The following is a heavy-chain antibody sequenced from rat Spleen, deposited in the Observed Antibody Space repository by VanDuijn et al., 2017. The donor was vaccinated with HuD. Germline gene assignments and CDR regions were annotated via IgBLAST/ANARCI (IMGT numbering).Heavy chain of an antibody. Sequence: QVQLKESGPGLVQPSQTLSLTCTVSGFSLTSYHVSWVRQPPGKGLEWMGVIWTGGSTAYNSLLKSRLSISRDTSKSQVFLKMNSLQTEDTAMYFCARGGYTTDFSPDFDYWGQGVMVTVSS. J-gene: IGHJ2*01. CDR3: ARGGYTTDFSPDFDY. D-gene: IGHD1-6*01. V-gene: IGHV2-43*01. CDR2: IWTGGST. CDR1: GFSLTSYH.